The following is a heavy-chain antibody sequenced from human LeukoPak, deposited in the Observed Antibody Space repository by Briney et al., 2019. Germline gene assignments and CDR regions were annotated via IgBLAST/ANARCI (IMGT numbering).Heavy chain of an antibody. CDR2: ISASGDVT. Sequence: GGSLRLSCEASRFSFSAYPMGWVRRAPGKGLEWVSGISASGDVTFHADPLKGRFTISRDNSKNTLYLQMDSLRAEDTAKYYCAKSLLTTASGTGRAFDIWGQGTVVTVSA. D-gene: IGHD1-26*01. CDR3: AKSLLTTASGTGRAFDI. J-gene: IGHJ3*02. V-gene: IGHV3-23*01. CDR1: RFSFSAYP.